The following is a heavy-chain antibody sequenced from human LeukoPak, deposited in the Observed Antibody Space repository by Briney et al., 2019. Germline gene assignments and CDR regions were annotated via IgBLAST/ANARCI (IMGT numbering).Heavy chain of an antibody. CDR2: ISNNGGYT. CDR3: AKQLGYCSDGSCYFPY. J-gene: IGHJ4*02. Sequence: PGGSLRLSCAASGFTFSSSAMSWVRQAPGKGLEWVSAISNNGGYTYYADSVQGRFTISRDNSKSTLFLQMNSLRAEGTAVYYCAKQLGYCSDGSCYFPYWGQGTLVTVSS. D-gene: IGHD2-15*01. V-gene: IGHV3-23*01. CDR1: GFTFSSSA.